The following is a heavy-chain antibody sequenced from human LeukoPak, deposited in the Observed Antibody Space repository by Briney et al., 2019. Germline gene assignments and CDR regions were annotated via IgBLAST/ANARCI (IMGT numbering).Heavy chain of an antibody. J-gene: IGHJ4*02. CDR3: ARGYFDFPLDY. CDR2: INTYNGNT. V-gene: IGHV1-18*01. D-gene: IGHD3-9*01. Sequence: GASVKVSCKASGYTFTSYGISWVRQAPGQGLEWMGWINTYNGNTNYAQKLQGRVTMTTDTSTTTAYMELRSLRSDDTAVYYCARGYFDFPLDYWGQGTLVPVSS. CDR1: GYTFTSYG.